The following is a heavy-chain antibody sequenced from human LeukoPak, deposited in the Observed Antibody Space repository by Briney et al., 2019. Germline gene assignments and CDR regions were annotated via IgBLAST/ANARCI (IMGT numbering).Heavy chain of an antibody. D-gene: IGHD4-17*01. CDR3: TTDRTYYGDYFDY. V-gene: IGHV3-23*01. CDR1: GFTFSSYA. Sequence: GGSLRLSCAASGFTFSSYAMTWVRQAPGKGMEWVSSISAGGYNTYYADSVRGRFTISRDKSKNTLYLQMNSLRAEDTAVYYCTTDRTYYGDYFDYWGQGTLVTVSS. CDR2: ISAGGYNT. J-gene: IGHJ4*02.